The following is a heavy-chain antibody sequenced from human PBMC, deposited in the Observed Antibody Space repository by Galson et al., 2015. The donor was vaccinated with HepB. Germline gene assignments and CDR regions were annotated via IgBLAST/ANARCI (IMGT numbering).Heavy chain of an antibody. CDR2: ISYDGSNK. CDR3: ARDRVRFLEWLFTDYYYYGMDV. D-gene: IGHD3-3*01. Sequence: SLRLSCAASGFTFSSYAMHWVRQAPGKGLEWVAVISYDGSNKYYADSVKGRFTISRDNSKNTLYLQMNSLRAEDTAVYYCARDRVRFLEWLFTDYYYYGMDVWGQGTTVTVSS. CDR1: GFTFSSYA. V-gene: IGHV3-30*04. J-gene: IGHJ6*02.